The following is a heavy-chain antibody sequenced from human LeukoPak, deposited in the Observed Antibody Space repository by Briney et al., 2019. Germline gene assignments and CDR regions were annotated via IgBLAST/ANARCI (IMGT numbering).Heavy chain of an antibody. J-gene: IGHJ4*02. CDR3: AKLPGTYESSNY. D-gene: IGHD3-3*01. Sequence: GGSLRLSCAASGFTFSSYGMHWVRQAPGKGLEWGAVISYDGSNKYYADSVKGRFTISRDNSKNTLYLQMNSLRAEDTAVYYCAKLPGTYESSNYWGQGTLVTVSS. CDR2: ISYDGSNK. V-gene: IGHV3-30*18. CDR1: GFTFSSYG.